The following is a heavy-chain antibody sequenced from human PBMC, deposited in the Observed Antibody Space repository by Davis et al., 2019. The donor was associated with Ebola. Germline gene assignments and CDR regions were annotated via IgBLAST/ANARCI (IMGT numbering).Heavy chain of an antibody. CDR3: ARQATVATSGYDF. CDR1: GYSFTSYW. Sequence: QVSCKGSGYSFTSYWIGWVRQMPGKGLEWMGIIYPGDSDTRYSPSFQGQVTISADKSITTAYLQWSSLKASDTAMYYCARQATVATSGYDFWGQGTLVTVSS. V-gene: IGHV5-51*01. J-gene: IGHJ4*02. CDR2: IYPGDSDT. D-gene: IGHD4-17*01.